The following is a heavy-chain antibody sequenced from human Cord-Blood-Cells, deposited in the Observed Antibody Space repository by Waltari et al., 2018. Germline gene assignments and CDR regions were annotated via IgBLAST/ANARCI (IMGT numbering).Heavy chain of an antibody. CDR2: IYYSGST. D-gene: IGHD1-26*01. V-gene: IGHV4-59*11. CDR3: ARGSGYVDY. J-gene: IGHJ4*02. Sequence: QVQLQESGPGLVKPSETLSLTCTVSGGPISSHYWSWIRQPPGKGLEWIGYIYYSGSTNYNPSLKSRVTISVDTSTTQFSLKLSSVTAADTAVYYCARGSGYVDYWGQGTLVTVSS. CDR1: GGPISSHY.